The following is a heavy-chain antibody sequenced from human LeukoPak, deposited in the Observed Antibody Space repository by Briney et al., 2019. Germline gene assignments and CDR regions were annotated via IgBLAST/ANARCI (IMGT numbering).Heavy chain of an antibody. CDR3: ARVERGAYSASWHLDY. J-gene: IGHJ4*02. D-gene: IGHD6-13*01. CDR2: INPNSGDT. Sequence: ASVKVSCKASGYTFTGYDMHWVRQAPGQGLEWLGWINPNSGDTNCAQKFQGRVTMTRDTSSSTVYMELSRLRSDDTAMYYCARVERGAYSASWHLDYWGQGTLVTVSS. CDR1: GYTFTGYD. V-gene: IGHV1-2*02.